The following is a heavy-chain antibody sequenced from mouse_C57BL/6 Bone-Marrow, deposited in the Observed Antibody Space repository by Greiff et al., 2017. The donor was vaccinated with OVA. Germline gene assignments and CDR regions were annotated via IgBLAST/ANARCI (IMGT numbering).Heavy chain of an antibody. CDR1: GFSLTSYG. D-gene: IGHD4-1*01. CDR2: IWSGGST. CDR3: AKKGVGRGGSWFAY. V-gene: IGHV2-4*01. Sequence: QVQLQQSGPGLVQPSQSLSITCTVSGFSLTSYGVHWVRQPPGKGLEWLGVIWSGGSTDYNAAFISRLSISKDNSKSQVFFKMNSLQADDTAIYYWAKKGVGRGGSWFAYWGQGTLVTVSA. J-gene: IGHJ3*01.